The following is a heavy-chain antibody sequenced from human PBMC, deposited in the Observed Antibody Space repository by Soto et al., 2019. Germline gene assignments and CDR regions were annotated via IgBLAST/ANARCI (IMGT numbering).Heavy chain of an antibody. J-gene: IGHJ4*02. D-gene: IGHD4-17*01. Sequence: PSETLSLTCTVYGGSIRSYYWGWIRQPPGKGLEWIGNIYYSGSTNYNPSRKSRVTMSVDMSKNQVSLKRSSVTAADTAVYHCTRVGGYYGDYPNFDYWGQGALVTVSS. V-gene: IGHV4-59*01. CDR1: GGSIRSYY. CDR2: IYYSGST. CDR3: TRVGGYYGDYPNFDY.